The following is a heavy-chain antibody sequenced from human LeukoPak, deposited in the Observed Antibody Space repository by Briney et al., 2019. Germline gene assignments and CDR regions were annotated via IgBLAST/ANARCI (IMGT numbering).Heavy chain of an antibody. V-gene: IGHV3-74*01. CDR2: IKSDGIDT. Sequence: GGSLRLSCEVSGFTFSNSWMHWVRQTPGKGLVWVSRIKSDGIDTRYADSVKGRFTISRDNAKNTVYLQMNSLRVEDTAVYYCVRDGSYKFDYWGQGTLVTVSS. J-gene: IGHJ4*02. D-gene: IGHD1-26*01. CDR3: VRDGSYKFDY. CDR1: GFTFSNSW.